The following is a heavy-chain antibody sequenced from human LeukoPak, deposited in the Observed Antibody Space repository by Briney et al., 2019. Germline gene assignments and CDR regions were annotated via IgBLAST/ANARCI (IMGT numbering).Heavy chain of an antibody. V-gene: IGHV4-59*01. J-gene: IGHJ6*02. CDR1: AGSISSYY. Sequence: PSETLSLTCTVSAGSISSYYWSWIRQPPGKGLEWIGYIYYSGSTNYNPSLKSRVTISVDTSKNQFSLKLSSVTAADTAVYYCARNTYYYGSGTYYYYGMDVWGQGTTVTVSS. D-gene: IGHD3-10*01. CDR3: ARNTYYYGSGTYYYYGMDV. CDR2: IYYSGST.